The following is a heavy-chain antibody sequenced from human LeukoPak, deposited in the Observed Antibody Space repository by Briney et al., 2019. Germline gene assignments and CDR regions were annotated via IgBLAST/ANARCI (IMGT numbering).Heavy chain of an antibody. V-gene: IGHV4-59*12. D-gene: IGHD3/OR15-3a*01. CDR2: IYYSGST. J-gene: IGHJ3*01. CDR3: ARGGLISLANTPLGAFDL. CDR1: GGSISSYY. Sequence: SETLSLTCTVSGGSISSYYWSWIRQPPGKGLEWIGYIYYSGSTNYNPSLKSRVTISVDTSKNQFSLQLNSVTPEDTAIYYCARGGLISLANTPLGAFDLWGRGTMVSVSS.